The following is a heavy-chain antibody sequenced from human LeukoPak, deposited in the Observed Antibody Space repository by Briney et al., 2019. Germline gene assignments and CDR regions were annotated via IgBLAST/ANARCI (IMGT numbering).Heavy chain of an antibody. Sequence: PGGSLRLSCAASGFTFSSYSMNWVRQAPGKGLEWVPSISSSSSYIYYADSVKGRFTISRDNAKNSLYLQMNSLRAEDTAVYYCARDQDWTGQPYYFDYWGQETLVTVSS. V-gene: IGHV3-21*01. CDR2: ISSSSSYI. CDR1: GFTFSSYS. J-gene: IGHJ4*02. CDR3: ARDQDWTGQPYYFDY. D-gene: IGHD3/OR15-3a*01.